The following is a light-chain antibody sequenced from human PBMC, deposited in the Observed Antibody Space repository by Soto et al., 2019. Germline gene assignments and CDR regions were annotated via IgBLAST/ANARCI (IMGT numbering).Light chain of an antibody. CDR2: SNN. Sequence: QSVLTQPPSATGTPGQTVTICCSGSRSKIGTTTVNWYQQFPGTAPKLLIYSNNQRPSGVPDRFSGSKSGTSASLAISGLQSEDEADYYCAAWDDSLNGLFGTGAKVTVL. CDR3: AAWDDSLNGL. J-gene: IGLJ1*01. V-gene: IGLV1-44*01. CDR1: RSKIGTTT.